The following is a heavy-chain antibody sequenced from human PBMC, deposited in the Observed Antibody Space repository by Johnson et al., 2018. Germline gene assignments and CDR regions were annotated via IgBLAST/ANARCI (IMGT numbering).Heavy chain of an antibody. CDR3: ARGISIDAFYI. J-gene: IGHJ3*02. V-gene: IGHV3-21*01. Sequence: VQLVESGGGLVKPGGSLRLSCAASGFTFSSYNMNWVRQAPGKGLEWVSSISSSSSYIYYADSVKGRFTISRDNAKNSLYLQMNSLRAEDTAVYYCARGISIDAFYIWGQGTKVTVSS. CDR1: GFTFSSYN. D-gene: IGHD2/OR15-2a*01. CDR2: ISSSSSYI.